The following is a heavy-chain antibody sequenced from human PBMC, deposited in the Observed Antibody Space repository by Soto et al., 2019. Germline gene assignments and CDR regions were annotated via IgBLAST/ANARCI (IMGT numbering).Heavy chain of an antibody. CDR3: ARREIQGPIDY. D-gene: IGHD1-26*01. J-gene: IGHJ4*02. CDR1: GYSISSSNG. V-gene: IGHV4-28*01. CDR2: IYYSGTT. Sequence: QVQLQESGPGLVKPSDTLSLTCAVSGYSISSSNGWGWMRQPPGKGLEWIGYIYYSGTTYYNPSLKSRVTMSVDTSKNQFSLKLTSVTAVDTAVYYCARREIQGPIDYWGQRTLVTVSS.